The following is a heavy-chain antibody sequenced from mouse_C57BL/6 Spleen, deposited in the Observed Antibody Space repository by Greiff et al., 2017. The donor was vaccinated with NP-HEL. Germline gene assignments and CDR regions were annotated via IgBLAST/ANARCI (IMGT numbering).Heavy chain of an antibody. J-gene: IGHJ4*01. Sequence: EVKLVESGAELVKPGASVKLSCTASGFNITDYYMHWVKQRTEQGLEWIGRIDPEDGETKYAPKFQGKATITADTSSNTAYMQLSSLTSEDAAVYYGARGGSSYDYAMDYWGQGTSVTVSS. CDR1: GFNITDYY. CDR3: ARGGSSYDYAMDY. D-gene: IGHD1-1*01. V-gene: IGHV14-2*01. CDR2: IDPEDGET.